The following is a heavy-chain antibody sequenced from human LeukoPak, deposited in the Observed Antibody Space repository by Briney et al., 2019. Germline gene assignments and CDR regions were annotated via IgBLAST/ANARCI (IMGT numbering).Heavy chain of an antibody. V-gene: IGHV3-11*01. CDR1: GFTVSSNY. J-gene: IGHJ4*02. D-gene: IGHD5-18*01. CDR3: AREGFTWIQLYSLDY. Sequence: GGSLRLSCAASGFTVSSNYMSWVRQAPGKGLEWVSYISSSGSTIYYADSVKGRFTISRDNAKNSLYLQMNSLRAEDTAVYYCAREGFTWIQLYSLDYWGQGTLVTVSS. CDR2: ISSSGSTI.